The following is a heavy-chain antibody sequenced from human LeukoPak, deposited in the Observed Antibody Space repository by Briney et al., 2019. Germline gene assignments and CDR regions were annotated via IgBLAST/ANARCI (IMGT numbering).Heavy chain of an antibody. CDR2: VHWNDNN. V-gene: IGHV2-5*01. J-gene: IGHJ4*02. CDR1: GFSLSTRGVG. Sequence: SGPTLLNPTPTLTLTCTFSGFSLSTRGVGVGWIRQPPGKALEWLSVVHWNDNNYYSPSLKSRLTVTKDTSKNQVVLSVTNMDPVDTATYYCAHRLVGEGLDYWGQGTLVTVSS. CDR3: AHRLVGEGLDY. D-gene: IGHD6-6*01.